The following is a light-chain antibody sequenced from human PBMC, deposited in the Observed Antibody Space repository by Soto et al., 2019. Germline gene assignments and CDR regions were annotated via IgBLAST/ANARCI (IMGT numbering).Light chain of an antibody. CDR1: QSVSSN. CDR2: GAS. J-gene: IGKJ1*01. Sequence: EIVMTQSPATLSVSPGERATLSCRAGQSVSSNLAWYQQKPGQAPRLLIYGASTRATGIPARFSGSGSGTEFTITISSLQSEDFAVYYCQQYNNWWTFGQGTKVEIK. V-gene: IGKV3-15*01. CDR3: QQYNNWWT.